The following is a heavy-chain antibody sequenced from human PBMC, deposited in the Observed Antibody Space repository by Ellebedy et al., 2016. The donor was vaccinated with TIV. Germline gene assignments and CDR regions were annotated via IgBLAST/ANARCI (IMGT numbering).Heavy chain of an antibody. CDR3: ARDVRAAVESYYYGMDV. J-gene: IGHJ6*02. D-gene: IGHD6-19*01. CDR1: GFTFSSYW. CDR2: IKQDGSEK. V-gene: IGHV3-7*03. Sequence: GESLKISCAASGFTFSSYWMSWVRQAPGKGLEWVANIKQDGSEKYYVDSVKGRITISRDNSENTVYLQMNSLRAEDTAVYYCARDVRAAVESYYYGMDVWGQGTTVTVSS.